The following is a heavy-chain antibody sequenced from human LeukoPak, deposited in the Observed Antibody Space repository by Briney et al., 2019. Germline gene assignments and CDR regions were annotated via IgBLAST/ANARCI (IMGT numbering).Heavy chain of an antibody. Sequence: SETLSLTCTVSGCSVSSGSYYWSWIRQPPGKGLEWIGYIYYSGSTYYNPSLTGRVTISVDTSKNQFSLKLSSVTAADTAVYYCARVVAGAYVFFDYWGQGTLVTVSS. D-gene: IGHD5-12*01. CDR2: IYYSGST. CDR1: GCSVSSGSYY. CDR3: ARVVAGAYVFFDY. J-gene: IGHJ4*02. V-gene: IGHV4-61*01.